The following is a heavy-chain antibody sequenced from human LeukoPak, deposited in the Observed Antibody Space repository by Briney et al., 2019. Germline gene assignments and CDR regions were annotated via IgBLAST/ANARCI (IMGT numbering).Heavy chain of an antibody. V-gene: IGHV3-23*01. D-gene: IGHD4-17*01. Sequence: WGSLRLSCVASGLDFRSNAMKWVRKAPGKGLEWVAAVSGDGGAYYADSVKGRFTISRDTSKNTLYLQLNSLRAEDTALYYCATLYGDYGSYWGQGTLVTVSS. CDR2: VSGDGGA. J-gene: IGHJ4*02. CDR3: ATLYGDYGSY. CDR1: GLDFRSNA.